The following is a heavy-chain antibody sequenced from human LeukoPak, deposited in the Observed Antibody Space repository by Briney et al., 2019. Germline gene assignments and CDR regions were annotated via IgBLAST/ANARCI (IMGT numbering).Heavy chain of an antibody. Sequence: GGSLRLSCAASGFTFSSYGMHWVRQAPGKGLEWVAVIWYDGSNKYYADSVKGRFTISRDNSKNTLYLQMNSRRAEHTAVYYCAKDSKRFLEWSPYYFDYWGQGTLVTVSS. V-gene: IGHV3-33*06. CDR1: GFTFSSYG. D-gene: IGHD3-3*01. J-gene: IGHJ4*02. CDR3: AKDSKRFLEWSPYYFDY. CDR2: IWYDGSNK.